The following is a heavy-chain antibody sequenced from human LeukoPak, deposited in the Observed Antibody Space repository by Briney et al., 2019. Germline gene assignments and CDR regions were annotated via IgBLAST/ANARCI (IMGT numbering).Heavy chain of an antibody. V-gene: IGHV1-46*01. D-gene: IGHD6-6*01. Sequence: ASVKVSCEASGYTFPSYFMHWVRQAPGQGLEWMGIINPTGGSTTYAQKFQGRVTMTRDTSTSTVYMELSSLRSDDTAVYYCARTAARRFDYWGQGTLVTVSS. CDR2: INPTGGST. CDR1: GYTFPSYF. J-gene: IGHJ4*02. CDR3: ARTAARRFDY.